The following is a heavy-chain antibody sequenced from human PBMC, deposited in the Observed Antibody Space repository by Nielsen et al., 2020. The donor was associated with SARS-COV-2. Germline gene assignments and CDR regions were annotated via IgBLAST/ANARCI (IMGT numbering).Heavy chain of an antibody. J-gene: IGHJ4*02. V-gene: IGHV3-9*01. Sequence: SLKISCAASGFTFDDYAMHWVRQAPGKGLEWVSGISWNSGSIAYADSVNGRFTISRDTSKNTLYLQMNSLRVEDTAVYYCTRAPYSSGDFDFWGQGTLVTVSS. CDR2: ISWNSGSI. D-gene: IGHD6-25*01. CDR3: TRAPYSSGDFDF. CDR1: GFTFDDYA.